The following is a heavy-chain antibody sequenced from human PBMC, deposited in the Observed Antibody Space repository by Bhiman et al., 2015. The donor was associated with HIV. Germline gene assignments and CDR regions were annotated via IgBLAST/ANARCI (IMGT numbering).Heavy chain of an antibody. CDR2: IKSKTDGETT. CDR1: GFTFNNAW. Sequence: EVQLVESGGGLVKPGGSLRLSCAASGFTFNNAWMSWVRQAPGKGLEWVGRIKSKTDGETTDYAAPVKGRFTISRDDSKNTLYLQMNSLKTEDTAVYYCITGGGYKAQDWGQGTLVTVSS. D-gene: IGHD5-24*01. J-gene: IGHJ4*02. CDR3: ITGGGYKAQD. V-gene: IGHV3-15*01.